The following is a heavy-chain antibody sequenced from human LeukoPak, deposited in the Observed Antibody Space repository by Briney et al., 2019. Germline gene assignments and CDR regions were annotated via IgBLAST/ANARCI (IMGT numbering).Heavy chain of an antibody. CDR1: GYTFTSYD. CDR2: INPNSGNT. V-gene: IGHV1-8*03. Sequence: ASVKVSCKASGYTFTSYDINWVRQATGQGLEWMGWINPNSGNTGYAQKFQGRVTITRNTSISTAYMELSSLRSEDTAVYYCARRAWNYVRYYYYMDVWGKGTTVTVSS. J-gene: IGHJ6*03. CDR3: ARRAWNYVRYYYYMDV. D-gene: IGHD1-7*01.